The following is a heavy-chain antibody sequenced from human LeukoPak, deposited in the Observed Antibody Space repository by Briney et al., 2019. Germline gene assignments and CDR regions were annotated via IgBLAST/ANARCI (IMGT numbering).Heavy chain of an antibody. J-gene: IGHJ4*02. Sequence: PGGSLRLSCAASGFTFDDYTMHWVRQPPGKGLEWVSLINWDGDITEYADSVKGRFTISRDNSKSSLFLQMNSLRTEDTALYYCAKGNILTGPPDSWGQGTLVTVSS. CDR2: INWDGDIT. D-gene: IGHD3-9*01. V-gene: IGHV3-43*01. CDR3: AKGNILTGPPDS. CDR1: GFTFDDYT.